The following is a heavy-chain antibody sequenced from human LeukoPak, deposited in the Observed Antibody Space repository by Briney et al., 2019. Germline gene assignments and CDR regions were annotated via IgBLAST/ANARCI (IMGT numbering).Heavy chain of an antibody. D-gene: IGHD1-7*01. CDR2: IYWNDDK. Sequence: SGPTLVKPTQTLTLTCTFSGFSLSTSGVGVGWIRQPPGKALEWLALIYWNDDKRYSPSLKSRLTITKGTSKNQVVLTMTNMDPVDTATYYCAHRRRYNWNSGLYFDYWGQGTLVTVSS. CDR3: AHRRRYNWNSGLYFDY. V-gene: IGHV2-5*01. J-gene: IGHJ4*02. CDR1: GFSLSTSGVG.